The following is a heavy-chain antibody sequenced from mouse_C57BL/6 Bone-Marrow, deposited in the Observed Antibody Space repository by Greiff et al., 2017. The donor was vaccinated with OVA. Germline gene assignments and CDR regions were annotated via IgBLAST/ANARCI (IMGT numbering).Heavy chain of an antibody. CDR3: VRQGEVYAMDY. J-gene: IGHJ4*01. Sequence: EVMLVESGGGLVQPKGSLKLSCAASGFSFNTYAMNWVRQAPGKGLEWVARIRSKSNNYATYYADSVKDRFTISRDDSESMLYLQMNNLKTEDTAMYYGVRQGEVYAMDYWGQGTSVTVSS. V-gene: IGHV10-1*01. CDR2: IRSKSNNYAT. CDR1: GFSFNTYA.